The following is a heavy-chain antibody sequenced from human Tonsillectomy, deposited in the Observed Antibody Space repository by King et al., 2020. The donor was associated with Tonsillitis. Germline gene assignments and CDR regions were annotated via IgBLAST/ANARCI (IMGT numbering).Heavy chain of an antibody. Sequence: VQLVESGGGLVQPGGSLRLSCAASGFSVSSNYMSWVRQAPGKGLEWVSVIYSGGSTFYADSVTGRFTISRHKSKNTLYLQMNSLRAEDTAVYYCSLNVDTAPGYWGQGTLVTVSS. CDR2: IYSGGST. J-gene: IGHJ4*02. CDR3: SLNVDTAPGY. D-gene: IGHD5-18*01. V-gene: IGHV3-53*04. CDR1: GFSVSSNY.